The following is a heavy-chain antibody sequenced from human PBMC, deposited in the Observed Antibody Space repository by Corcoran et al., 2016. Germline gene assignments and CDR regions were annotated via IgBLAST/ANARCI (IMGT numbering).Heavy chain of an antibody. D-gene: IGHD2-2*01. J-gene: IGHJ6*02. CDR2: IIPIFGTA. V-gene: IGHV1-69*01. CDR1: GGTFSSYA. Sequence: QVQLVQSGAEVKKPGSSVKVSCKASGGTFSSYAISWVRQAPGQGLEWMGGIIPIFGTANYAQKFQGRVTITADESTSTAYMELSSLRSEDTAVDYCARDPGVVVPAARNYYYYGMDVWGQGTTVTVSS. CDR3: ARDPGVVVPAARNYYYYGMDV.